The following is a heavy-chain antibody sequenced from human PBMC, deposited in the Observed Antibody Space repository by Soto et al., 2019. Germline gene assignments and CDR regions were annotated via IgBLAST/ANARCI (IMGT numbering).Heavy chain of an antibody. CDR2: MNPNSGNT. J-gene: IGHJ5*02. Sequence: ASVKVSCKASGYTFTSYDINWVRQATGQGLEWMGWMNPNSGNTGYAQKFQGRVTMTRNTSISTAYMELSSLRSEDTAVYYCARGRSYDFWSGYYIMSGGGFDPWGQGTLVTVSS. CDR1: GYTFTSYD. V-gene: IGHV1-8*01. CDR3: ARGRSYDFWSGYYIMSGGGFDP. D-gene: IGHD3-3*01.